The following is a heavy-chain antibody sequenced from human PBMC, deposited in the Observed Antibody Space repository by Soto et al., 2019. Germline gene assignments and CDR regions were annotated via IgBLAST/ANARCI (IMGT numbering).Heavy chain of an antibody. CDR3: PRDFFYYDYSRLLRFDP. J-gene: IGHJ5*02. CDR2: IRSKGHNYAT. Sequence: GGSLRLSCAAPGVAFSGSAMYWVRQASGKGPEWVGRIRSKGHNYATEYAASVKGRFTISRDDSKNTAYLQMNSLQTEDTAVYYCPRDFFYYDYSRLLRFDPPAQGTLVPVSS. D-gene: IGHD3-22*01. V-gene: IGHV3-73*01. CDR1: GVAFSGSA.